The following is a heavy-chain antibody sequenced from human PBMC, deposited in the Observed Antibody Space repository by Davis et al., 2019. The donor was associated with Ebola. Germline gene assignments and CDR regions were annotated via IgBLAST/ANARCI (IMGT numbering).Heavy chain of an antibody. D-gene: IGHD6-25*01. J-gene: IGHJ4*02. CDR2: IRSKANSYAT. V-gene: IGHV3-73*01. CDR1: GFTFSSYS. CDR3: TAATPDY. Sequence: GGSLRLSCAASGFTFSSYSMNCVRQASGKGLEWVGRIRSKANSYATAYAASVKGRFTISRNDSKNTAYLQMDSLKTEDTAVYYCTAATPDYWGQGTLVTVSS.